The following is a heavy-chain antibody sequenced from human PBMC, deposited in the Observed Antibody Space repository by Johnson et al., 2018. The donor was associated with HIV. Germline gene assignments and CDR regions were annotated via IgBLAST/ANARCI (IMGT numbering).Heavy chain of an antibody. CDR1: GLSFSNFG. CDR3: AKDLIAARRGCDAFDI. V-gene: IGHV3-33*06. D-gene: IGHD6-6*01. CDR2: IWYDGSNK. J-gene: IGHJ3*02. Sequence: QVQLVDSGGGVVQPGKSLTLSCVVSGLSFSNFGIHWVRQAPGKGLEWVAVIWYDGSNKYYADSVRGRFTISRDNSKNTLYLQMNSLRAEDTAVYYCAKDLIAARRGCDAFDIWGQGTMVTVSS.